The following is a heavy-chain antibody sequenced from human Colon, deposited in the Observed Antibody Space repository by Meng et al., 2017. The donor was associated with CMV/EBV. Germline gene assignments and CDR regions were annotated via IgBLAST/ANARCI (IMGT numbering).Heavy chain of an antibody. CDR3: AHRAYSYGQDF. CDR1: GASISTSSYY. CDR2: IYYTGDT. D-gene: IGHD5-18*01. Sequence: ESLTLSCTVSGASISTSSYYWGWLRQPPGKGLEWIGSIYYTGDTYYSPSLESRVTISIDTSKNQFSLKLSSVTAADTALYYCAHRAYSYGQDFWGQGTLVTVSS. J-gene: IGHJ4*02. V-gene: IGHV4-39*07.